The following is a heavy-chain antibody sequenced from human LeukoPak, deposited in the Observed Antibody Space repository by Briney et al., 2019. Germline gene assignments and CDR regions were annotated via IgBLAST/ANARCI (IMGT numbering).Heavy chain of an antibody. CDR1: GFTLSDYY. V-gene: IGHV3-11*01. D-gene: IGHD2-2*01. Sequence: GSLRLSCAASGFTLSDYYMSWIRQAPGKGLEWVSYISSSGSTIYYADSVKGRFTISRDNAKNSLYLQMNSLRAEDTAVYYCARTALVVRAFDIWGQGTMVTVSS. J-gene: IGHJ3*02. CDR2: ISSSGSTI. CDR3: ARTALVVRAFDI.